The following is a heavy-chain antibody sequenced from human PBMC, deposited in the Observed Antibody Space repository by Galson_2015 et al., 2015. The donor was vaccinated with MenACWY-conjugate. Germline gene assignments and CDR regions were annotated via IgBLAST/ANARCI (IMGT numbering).Heavy chain of an antibody. J-gene: IGHJ5*02. CDR1: GVSISGYY. CDR2: IYYSGST. Sequence: SEPLSLTCTVSGVSISGYYWSWIRQPPGKGLEWIGYIYYSGSTNYNPSLKSRVTISVDTSKNQFSLKLSSVTAADTAVYYCARQVGERWFDPWGQGTLVTVSS. CDR3: ARQVGERWFDP. V-gene: IGHV4-59*08.